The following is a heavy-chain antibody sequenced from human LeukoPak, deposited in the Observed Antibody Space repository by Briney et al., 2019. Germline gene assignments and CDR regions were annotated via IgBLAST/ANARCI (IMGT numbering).Heavy chain of an antibody. D-gene: IGHD5-18*01. CDR2: INPNSGGT. Sequence: ASVKVSCKASGYTFNGYYMHWVRQAPGQGLEWMGWINPNSGGTNYAQKFQGRVTMTRDTSISTAYMELSRLRSDDTAVYYCARVDTPRALYDYWGQGTLVTVSS. CDR1: GYTFNGYY. CDR3: ARVDTPRALYDY. J-gene: IGHJ4*02. V-gene: IGHV1-2*02.